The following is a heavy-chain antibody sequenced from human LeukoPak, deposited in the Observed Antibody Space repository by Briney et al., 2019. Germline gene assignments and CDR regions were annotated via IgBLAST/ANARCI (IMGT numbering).Heavy chain of an antibody. V-gene: IGHV3-30*03. CDR2: IAFDGSND. CDR3: ARGPLYCSKIRCYGLFEY. D-gene: IGHD2-2*01. CDR1: GFTFSSYS. J-gene: IGHJ4*02. Sequence: PGGSLRLSCAASGFTFSSYSMNWVRQAPGKGLEWVAVIAFDGSNDHSTDSVKGRFGISRDNSKNTVYLRMNSLRAEDTAVYYCARGPLYCSKIRCYGLFEYWGQGTLVTVSS.